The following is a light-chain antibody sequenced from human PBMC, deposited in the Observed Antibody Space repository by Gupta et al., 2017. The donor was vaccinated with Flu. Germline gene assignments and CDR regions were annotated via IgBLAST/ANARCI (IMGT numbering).Light chain of an antibody. CDR3: REQDDLPIT. CDR1: HDIRRF. V-gene: IGKV1-33*01. J-gene: IGKJ4*01. CDR2: DAS. Sequence: DIQMTQSPSSLSASVGDRVTITCQASHDIRRFLNWYQQKPGKAPKLLIFDASNLDTGVPSRFSGSGFGTTFSFSISSLQPEDFATYYCREQDDLPITFGGGTKVEIK.